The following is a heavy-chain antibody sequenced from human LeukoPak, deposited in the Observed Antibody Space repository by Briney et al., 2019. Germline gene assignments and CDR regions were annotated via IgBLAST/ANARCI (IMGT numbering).Heavy chain of an antibody. D-gene: IGHD2-2*01. CDR1: GFTFSSYS. J-gene: IGHJ6*02. V-gene: IGHV3-48*01. CDR3: ARDQVPAAIPYYYGMDV. CDR2: ISSSSSTI. Sequence: GGSLRLSCAASGFTFSSYSMNWVRQAPGKGLEWVSYISSSSSTIYYADSVKGRFTISRDNAKNSLYLQMNSLRAEDTAVYYCARDQVPAAIPYYYGMDVWGQGTTVTVSS.